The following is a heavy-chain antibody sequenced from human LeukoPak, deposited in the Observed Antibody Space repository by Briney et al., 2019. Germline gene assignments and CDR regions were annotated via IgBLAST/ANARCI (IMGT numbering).Heavy chain of an antibody. Sequence: GGSLRPSCAASGFTFRSHAMTWVRQAPGKGLEWVSAISGGGDSTYYEDSVKGRFTISRDNSKNTLHLQMNSLRAEDTAVYYCAKDPNYYDSSGHTHYFDNWGQGTLVTVSS. V-gene: IGHV3-23*01. CDR3: AKDPNYYDSSGHTHYFDN. D-gene: IGHD3-22*01. CDR1: GFTFRSHA. CDR2: ISGGGDST. J-gene: IGHJ4*02.